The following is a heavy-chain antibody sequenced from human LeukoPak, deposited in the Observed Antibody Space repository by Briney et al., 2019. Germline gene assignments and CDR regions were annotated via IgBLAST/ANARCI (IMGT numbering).Heavy chain of an antibody. J-gene: IGHJ5*02. CDR1: GFTFSSYS. D-gene: IGHD3-10*01. CDR3: ARDRITMVRGVIIIPNWFDP. Sequence: PGGSLRLSCAASGFTFSSYSINWVRQAPGKGLEWVSSISSSSSYIYYADSVKGRFTISRDNAKNSLYLQMNSLRAEDTAVYYCARDRITMVRGVIIIPNWFDPWGQGTLVTVSS. CDR2: ISSSSSYI. V-gene: IGHV3-21*04.